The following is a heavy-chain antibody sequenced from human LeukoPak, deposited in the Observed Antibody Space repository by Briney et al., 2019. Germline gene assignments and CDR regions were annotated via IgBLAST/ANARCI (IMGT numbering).Heavy chain of an antibody. J-gene: IGHJ6*03. CDR1: GYTFTSYD. CDR3: ARLQQLVQNCYYYYYMDV. Sequence: ASVKVSCKASGYTFTSYDINWVRQATGQGLEWMGWMNPNSGNTGYAQKFQGRVTMTRNTSISTAYMELSSLRSEDTAVYYCARLQQLVQNCYYYYYMDVWGKGTTVTVSS. V-gene: IGHV1-8*01. CDR2: MNPNSGNT. D-gene: IGHD6-13*01.